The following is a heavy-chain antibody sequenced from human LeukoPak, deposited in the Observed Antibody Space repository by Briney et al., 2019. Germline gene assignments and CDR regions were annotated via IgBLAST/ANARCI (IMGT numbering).Heavy chain of an antibody. CDR1: GGSFSGNF. J-gene: IGHJ4*02. CDR2: INYSGST. CDR3: GRGGRDSPLRY. D-gene: IGHD5-24*01. V-gene: IGHV4-34*01. Sequence: SETLSLTCAVYGGSFSGNFWSWIRQPPGKGLEWIGEINYSGSTKYNPSLKSRVTISVDTSKNQFSLNLNSVTAADTAVYYWGRGGRDSPLRYWGQGTMVTVCS.